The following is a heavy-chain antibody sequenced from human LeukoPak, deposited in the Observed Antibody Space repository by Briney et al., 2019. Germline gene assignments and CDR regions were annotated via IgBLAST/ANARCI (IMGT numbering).Heavy chain of an antibody. CDR2: INPNTGGT. J-gene: IGHJ5*02. Sequence: ASVKVSCKASGYTLTDYYIHWVRQAPGQGLEWMGWINPNTGGTEYAQKFEGRVTMTRDTSISTAYMELSSLRSDDTAVYYCARVRYSGYDSHNWFDPWGQGTLVTVSS. CDR1: GYTLTDYY. CDR3: ARVRYSGYDSHNWFDP. V-gene: IGHV1-2*02. D-gene: IGHD5-12*01.